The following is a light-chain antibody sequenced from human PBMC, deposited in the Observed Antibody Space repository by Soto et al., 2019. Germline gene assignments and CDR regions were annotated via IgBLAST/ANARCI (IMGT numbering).Light chain of an antibody. CDR2: GAS. V-gene: IGKV3-20*01. Sequence: EIVLKQSPGTPSLSPGDRATLSCRASPSVSSSDFAWYQQKAAQAPRRLIYGASSSATSIPDRFSGSGSGADFALTISRLEPEDFAVYYWQQYGSSPLYTFGQWTKVEI. J-gene: IGKJ2*01. CDR1: PSVSSSD. CDR3: QQYGSSPLYT.